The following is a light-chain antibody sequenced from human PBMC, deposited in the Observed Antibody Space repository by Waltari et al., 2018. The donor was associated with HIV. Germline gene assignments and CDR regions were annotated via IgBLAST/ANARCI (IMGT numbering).Light chain of an antibody. CDR2: DNI. CDR1: SSHIGAASA. J-gene: IGLJ3*02. CDR3: QSYDTRLSAWV. Sequence: QSVLTQPPSVSGAPGQRVTISCTRGSSHIGAASASPWYQQLPGTAPKLLIHDNINRPSGVPDRFSGSRTGTSASLDITGLQAEDEADYYCQSYDTRLSAWVFGGGTKLTVL. V-gene: IGLV1-40*01.